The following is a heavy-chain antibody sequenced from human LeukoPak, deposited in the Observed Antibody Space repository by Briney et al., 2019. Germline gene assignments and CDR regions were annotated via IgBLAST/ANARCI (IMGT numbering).Heavy chain of an antibody. CDR2: IIPILGIA. D-gene: IGHD6-13*01. CDR3: ARDIGSSGGY. CDR1: GGAFSSYA. V-gene: IGHV1-69*04. Sequence: SVKVSCKASGGAFSSYAISWVRQAPGQGLEWMGRIIPILGIANYAQKFQGRVTITADKSTSTAYMELSSLRSEDTAVYYCARDIGSSGGYWGQGTLVTVSS. J-gene: IGHJ4*02.